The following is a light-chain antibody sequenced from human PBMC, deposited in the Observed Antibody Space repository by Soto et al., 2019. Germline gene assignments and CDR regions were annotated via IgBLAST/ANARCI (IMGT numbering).Light chain of an antibody. CDR1: QSVLYSSSNRNY. CDR3: QQYYTTPPT. CDR2: WAS. J-gene: IGKJ3*01. Sequence: DIVMTQSPDSLAVFLGERATINCKSSQSVLYSSSNRNYLAWYQQKPGQPPTLLIYWASARESGVPDRFSGSGSGTDFTLTISSLQAEDVAIYYCQQYYTTPPTFGPGTKVDIK. V-gene: IGKV4-1*01.